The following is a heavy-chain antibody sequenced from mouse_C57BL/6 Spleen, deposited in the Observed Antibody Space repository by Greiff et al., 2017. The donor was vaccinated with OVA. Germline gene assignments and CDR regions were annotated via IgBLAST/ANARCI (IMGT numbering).Heavy chain of an antibody. Sequence: VQLQQSGAELVRPGASVTLSCKASGYTFTDYEMHWVKQTPVHGLEWIGAIDPETGGTAYHQKFKGKAILTADKSSSTAYMELRSLTSEDSAVYYCTREGNYDGGDWFAYWGQGTLVTVSA. J-gene: IGHJ3*01. D-gene: IGHD2-4*01. CDR2: IDPETGGT. CDR3: TREGNYDGGDWFAY. V-gene: IGHV1-15*01. CDR1: GYTFTDYE.